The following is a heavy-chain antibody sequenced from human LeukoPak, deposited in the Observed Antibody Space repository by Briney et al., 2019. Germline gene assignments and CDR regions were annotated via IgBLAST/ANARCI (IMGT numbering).Heavy chain of an antibody. CDR2: IYHSGST. CDR3: ARVRVGATFYWFDP. Sequence: SETLSLTCTVSGYSISSGYYWGWIRQPPGKGLEWIGSIYHSGSTYYNPSLKSRVTISVDTSKNQFSLKLSSVTAADTAVYYCARVRVGATFYWFDPWGQGTLVTVSS. D-gene: IGHD1-26*01. V-gene: IGHV4-38-2*02. CDR1: GYSISSGYY. J-gene: IGHJ5*02.